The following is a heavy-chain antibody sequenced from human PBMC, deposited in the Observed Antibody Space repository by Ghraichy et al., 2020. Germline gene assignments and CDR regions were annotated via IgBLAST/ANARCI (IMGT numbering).Heavy chain of an antibody. V-gene: IGHV3-9*01. CDR1: GFTFDDYA. CDR3: AKSYYDSSGYYPTLFFDY. Sequence: GGSLRLSCAASGFTFDDYAMHWVRQAPGKGLEWVSGISWNSGSIGYADSVKGRFTISRDNAKNSLYLQMNSLRAEDTALYYCAKSYYDSSGYYPTLFFDYWGQGTLVTVSS. J-gene: IGHJ4*02. CDR2: ISWNSGSI. D-gene: IGHD3-22*01.